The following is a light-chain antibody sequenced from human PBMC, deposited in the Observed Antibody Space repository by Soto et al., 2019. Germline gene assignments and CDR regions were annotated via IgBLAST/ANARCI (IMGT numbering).Light chain of an antibody. V-gene: IGKV1-17*03. Sequence: DIQITHSASSLSASVLYRVTITCRASQGISNHLVWFQQKPGKVPKRLIYAASSLQSGVPSRFSGSGSGTEFTLTISSLQPEDFATYYCLQHNNYPITFGQGTRLEIK. J-gene: IGKJ5*01. CDR3: LQHNNYPIT. CDR1: QGISNH. CDR2: AAS.